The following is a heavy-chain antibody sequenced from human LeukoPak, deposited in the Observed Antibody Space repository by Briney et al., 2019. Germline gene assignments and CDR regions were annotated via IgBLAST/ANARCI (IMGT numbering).Heavy chain of an antibody. Sequence: SETLSLTCTVSGYSISSGYYWGWIRQPPGKGLEWIGSIYHSGSTYYNPSLKSRVTISVDTSKNQFSLQLNSVTPEDTAVYYCARGQYSAHDYWGQGTLVTVSS. J-gene: IGHJ4*02. CDR1: GYSISSGYY. V-gene: IGHV4-38-2*02. CDR3: ARGQYSAHDY. D-gene: IGHD4-11*01. CDR2: IYHSGST.